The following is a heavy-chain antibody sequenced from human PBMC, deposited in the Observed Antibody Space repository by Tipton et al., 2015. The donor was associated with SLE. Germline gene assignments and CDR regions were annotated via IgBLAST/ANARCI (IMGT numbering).Heavy chain of an antibody. J-gene: IGHJ2*01. CDR1: GGSFSIYY. D-gene: IGHD6-13*01. CDR3: ARDRRGSRAPTYWYFDL. Sequence: TLSLTCAVYGGSFSIYYWSWIRQPAGKGLEWIGYIYTSGSTNYNPSLKSRVTISVDTSKNQFSLKLSSVTAADTAVYYCARDRRGSRAPTYWYFDLWGRGTLVTVSS. CDR2: IYTSGST. V-gene: IGHV4-4*09.